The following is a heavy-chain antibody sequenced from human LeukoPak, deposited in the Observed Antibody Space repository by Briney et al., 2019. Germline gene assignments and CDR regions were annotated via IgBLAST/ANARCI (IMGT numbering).Heavy chain of an antibody. D-gene: IGHD2-15*01. CDR2: ISAYKGVT. Sequence: ASVKVSCKPSGYTFISYGIIWVRQAPGQGLEWVGWISAYKGVTDYAQKFQGRVAMTTDTSTGTVYMELMSLTFEDTAVYYCARVNDITVVAAAAPHYEYWGQGTLVTVSS. CDR1: GYTFISYG. J-gene: IGHJ4*02. V-gene: IGHV1-18*01. CDR3: ARVNDITVVAAAAPHYEY.